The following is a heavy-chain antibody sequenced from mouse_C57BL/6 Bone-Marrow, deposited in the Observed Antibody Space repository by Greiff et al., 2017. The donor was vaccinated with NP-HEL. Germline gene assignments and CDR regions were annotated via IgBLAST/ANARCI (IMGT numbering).Heavy chain of an antibody. J-gene: IGHJ2*01. Sequence: EVKLVESGGGLVQPGGSLSLSCAASGFTFTDYYMSWVRQPPGKALEWLGFIRNKANGYTTEYSASVKGRFTISRDNSQSILYLQMNALRAEDSATYYCARYTDYDGENFDYWGQGTTLTVSS. CDR1: GFTFTDYY. CDR2: IRNKANGYTT. D-gene: IGHD2-4*01. CDR3: ARYTDYDGENFDY. V-gene: IGHV7-3*01.